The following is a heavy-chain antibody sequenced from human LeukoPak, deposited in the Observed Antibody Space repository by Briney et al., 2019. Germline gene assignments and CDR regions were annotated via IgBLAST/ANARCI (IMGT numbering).Heavy chain of an antibody. CDR1: GGTFSSYA. J-gene: IGHJ4*02. CDR2: IIPIFGTA. V-gene: IGHV1-69*13. CDR3: AREVDDYGGNSFDY. Sequence: SVTVSCKASGGTFSSYAISWVRQAPGQGLEWMGGIIPIFGTANYAQKFQGRVTITADESTSTAYMELSSLRSEDTAVYYCAREVDDYGGNSFDYWGQGTLVTVSS. D-gene: IGHD4-23*01.